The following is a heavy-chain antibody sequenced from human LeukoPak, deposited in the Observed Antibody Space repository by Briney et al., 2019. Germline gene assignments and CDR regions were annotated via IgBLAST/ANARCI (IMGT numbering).Heavy chain of an antibody. V-gene: IGHV3-48*01. CDR3: ARDLAADIVVVPAALNR. CDR2: IGTSSTTI. Sequence: GGSLRLSCAASGFTFSSYTMNWVRQPPGKGLEWVSNIGTSSTTIYYADSVKGRFTISRDNAKNSLYLQMNSLRADDTAVYYCARDLAADIVVVPAALNRWGQGTLVTVSS. D-gene: IGHD2-2*01. J-gene: IGHJ5*02. CDR1: GFTFSSYT.